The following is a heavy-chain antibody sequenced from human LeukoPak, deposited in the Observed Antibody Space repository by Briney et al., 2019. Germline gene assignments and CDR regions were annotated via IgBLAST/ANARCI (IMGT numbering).Heavy chain of an antibody. D-gene: IGHD3-22*01. CDR1: GYTFTSYH. V-gene: IGHV1-46*01. CDR2: IKASGGST. CDR3: ARARDDSIGSRWFDP. J-gene: IGHJ5*02. Sequence: ASVKVSCKASGYTFTSYHVHWVRQAPGQGLEWMGTIKASGGSTTYAQKFQGRVTMTWDTSTTTVYIELSSLRSEDTAVYYCARARDDSIGSRWFDPWGQGTLVTVSS.